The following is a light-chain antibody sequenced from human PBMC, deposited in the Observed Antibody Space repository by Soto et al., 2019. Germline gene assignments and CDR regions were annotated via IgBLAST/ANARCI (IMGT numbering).Light chain of an antibody. CDR2: AAS. CDR3: QQSYSTPVT. Sequence: DIQGTQSRSSLSASVGDRVTITCRASQSISSYLNWYQQKPGKAPKLLIYAASSLQSGVPSRFSGSGSGTDFTLTISSLQPEDFATYYCQQSYSTPVTFGQGTKVDIK. J-gene: IGKJ1*01. CDR1: QSISSY. V-gene: IGKV1-39*01.